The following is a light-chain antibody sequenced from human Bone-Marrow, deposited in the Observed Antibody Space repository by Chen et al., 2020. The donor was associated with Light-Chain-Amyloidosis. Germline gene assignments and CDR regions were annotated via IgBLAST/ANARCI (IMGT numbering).Light chain of an antibody. Sequence: SYVLTQPSSVSVAPGQPATIACGGNNIGTTSVHWYQQTPGQAPLLVVYDDGDRPSGLPARSSGSSSGNPSTRTLSRGAARDEADYYCHVWDRSSDRPVFGGGTKLPVL. CDR1: NIGTTS. V-gene: IGLV3-21*02. CDR3: HVWDRSSDRPV. J-gene: IGLJ3*02. CDR2: DDG.